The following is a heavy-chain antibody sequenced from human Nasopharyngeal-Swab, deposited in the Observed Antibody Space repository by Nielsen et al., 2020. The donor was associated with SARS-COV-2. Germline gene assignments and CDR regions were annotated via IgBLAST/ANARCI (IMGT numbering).Heavy chain of an antibody. CDR1: GYTFTGYY. V-gene: IGHV1-2*04. D-gene: IGHD2-2*02. J-gene: IGHJ6*03. CDR2: INPNSGGT. CDR3: ARRPVVVPAAIPEGGYYYYYMDV. Sequence: ASVKVSCKASGYTFTGYYMHWVRQAPGQGLEWMGWINPNSGGTNYAQKFQGWVTMTRDTSISTAYMELSRLRSDDTAVYYCARRPVVVPAAIPEGGYYYYYMDVWGKGTTVTVSS.